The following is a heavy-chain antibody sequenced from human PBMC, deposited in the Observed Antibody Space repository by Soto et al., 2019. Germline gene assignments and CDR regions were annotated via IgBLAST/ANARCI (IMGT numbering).Heavy chain of an antibody. CDR2: ISSNGGNT. V-gene: IGHV3-64D*06. J-gene: IGHJ4*01. Sequence: AGSLSLSCSASGFTFNTFAMHWVRQTPGKGLEFVSAISSNGGNTYYADSVKCRFAISRDNSKNTLYLQMDSLRTEDTALYHCASARDGKNPLDYWGHGTLVTVSS. CDR3: ASARDGKNPLDY. CDR1: GFTFNTFA.